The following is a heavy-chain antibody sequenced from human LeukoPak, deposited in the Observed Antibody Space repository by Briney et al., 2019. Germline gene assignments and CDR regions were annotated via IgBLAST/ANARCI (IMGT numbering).Heavy chain of an antibody. V-gene: IGHV1-2*02. J-gene: IGHJ6*02. CDR1: GYTFTGYS. CDR2: INPSSGGT. CDR3: ARGGDLCVGDCDIYYYCGGMDV. Sequence: ASVKVSCKASGYTFTGYSMHWVRQAPGQGLEWMGWINPSSGGTNYAQKFQGRVTMTRDTSISTAYMELSRLRSDDTAMHNYARGGDLCVGDCDIYYYCGGMDVWGQGTTVTVSS. D-gene: IGHD2-21*02.